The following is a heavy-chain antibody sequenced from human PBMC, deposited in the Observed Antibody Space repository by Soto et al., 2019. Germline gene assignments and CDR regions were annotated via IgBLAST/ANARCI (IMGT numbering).Heavy chain of an antibody. D-gene: IGHD6-19*01. CDR3: TRAYAVAGRSSNSLPKDY. Sequence: ASVKVSCKASGYTFTDYYMHWVRQAPGQGLEWMGWINPSSGATSYAQNFQGRVTMTRDTSISTFYMELSRLSSDDTAIYYCTRAYAVAGRSSNSLPKDYWGQGTLVTIYS. CDR2: INPSSGAT. J-gene: IGHJ4*02. CDR1: GYTFTDYY. V-gene: IGHV1-2*02.